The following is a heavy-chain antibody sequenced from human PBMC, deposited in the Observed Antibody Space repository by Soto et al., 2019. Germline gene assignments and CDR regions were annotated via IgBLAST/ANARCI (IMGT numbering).Heavy chain of an antibody. CDR2: ISAYNGNT. CDR3: ARLAFTTVVTYYFDY. CDR1: GYTFTSYG. J-gene: IGHJ4*02. Sequence: ASVKVSCKASGYTFTSYGISWVRQAPGQGLEWMGWISAYNGNTNYAQKLQGRVTMTTDTSTSTAYMELRSLRSDDTAVYYCARLAFTTVVTYYFDYWGKGTLVTVSS. D-gene: IGHD4-17*01. V-gene: IGHV1-18*04.